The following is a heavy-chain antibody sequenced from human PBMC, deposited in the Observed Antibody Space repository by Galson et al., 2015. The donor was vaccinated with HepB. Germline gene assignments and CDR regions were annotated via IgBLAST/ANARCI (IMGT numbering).Heavy chain of an antibody. V-gene: IGHV1-69*04. Sequence: SVKVSCKASGGTFSSYTISWVRQAPGQGLEWMGRIIPILGIANYAQKFQGRVTITADKSTSTAYMEMSSLRSEDTAVYYCARDPFDYSNYVWLDYWGQGTLVTVSS. J-gene: IGHJ4*02. CDR2: IIPILGIA. CDR1: GGTFSSYT. D-gene: IGHD4-11*01. CDR3: ARDPFDYSNYVWLDY.